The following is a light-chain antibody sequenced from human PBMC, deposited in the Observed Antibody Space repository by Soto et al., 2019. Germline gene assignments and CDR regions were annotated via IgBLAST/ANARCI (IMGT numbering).Light chain of an antibody. J-gene: IGKJ2*01. CDR1: QSVSSTY. Sequence: EIVLTQSPGTLSLSPGERATLSCRASQSVSSTYLVWYQQKPGQSPRLLIYGASSRATGIPDRFSGSGSGTDFTLTISRLEPEDFAVYYCQQFGSSPYTFGQGIKLEIK. CDR2: GAS. CDR3: QQFGSSPYT. V-gene: IGKV3-20*01.